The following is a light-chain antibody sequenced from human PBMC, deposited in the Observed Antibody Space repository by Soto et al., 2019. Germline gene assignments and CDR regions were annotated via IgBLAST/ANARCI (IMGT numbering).Light chain of an antibody. Sequence: AVQLTQSPSSLSASVGDRVTITCRASQGISSALAWYQQKPGKAPKLLIYDASSLESGVPSRFSGSGSGTDFTLTISSLQPEDFATYFCQQSYSTPSFGPGTKVAIK. CDR2: DAS. CDR1: QGISSA. J-gene: IGKJ3*01. CDR3: QQSYSTPS. V-gene: IGKV1-13*02.